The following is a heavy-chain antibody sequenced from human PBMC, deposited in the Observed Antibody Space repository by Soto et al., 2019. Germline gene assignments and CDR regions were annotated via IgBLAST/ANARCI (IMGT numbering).Heavy chain of an antibody. D-gene: IGHD2-2*02. V-gene: IGHV3-30*03. CDR1: GFTFSSYG. J-gene: IGHJ6*02. CDR3: AIYCSSTSCYRNGMDV. Sequence: QVQLVESGGGVVQPGRSLRLSCAASGFTFSSYGMHWVRQAPGKGLEWVAVISYDGSNKYYADSVKGRFTISRDNSKNTLYLQMNSLRAEDTAVYYCAIYCSSTSCYRNGMDVWGQGTTVTVSS. CDR2: ISYDGSNK.